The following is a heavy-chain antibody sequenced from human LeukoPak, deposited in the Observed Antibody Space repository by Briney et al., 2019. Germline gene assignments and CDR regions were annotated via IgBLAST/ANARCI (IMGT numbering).Heavy chain of an antibody. Sequence: GGSLRLSCVASGFTFSNYWMSWVRQAPGKGLECVANIKEDGSEKYYVDSVKGRFTISRDNAKNSLYLQMNSLRAEDTAVYYCARDGALYYYGSGSYYQIPFFDCWGQGTLVTVSS. V-gene: IGHV3-7*03. D-gene: IGHD3-10*01. J-gene: IGHJ4*02. CDR2: IKEDGSEK. CDR3: ARDGALYYYGSGSYYQIPFFDC. CDR1: GFTFSNYW.